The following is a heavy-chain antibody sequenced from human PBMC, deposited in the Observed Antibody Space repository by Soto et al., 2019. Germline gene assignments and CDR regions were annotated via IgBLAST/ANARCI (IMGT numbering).Heavy chain of an antibody. V-gene: IGHV4-61*01. D-gene: IGHD6-13*01. CDR3: ATSYGNAWYTY. CDR1: GGFVTSCSYY. CDR2: MSHSGGT. J-gene: IGHJ4*02. Sequence: SETLSLTCAVYGGFVTSCSYYWSWIRQPPGKGLEWIGEMSHSGGTHFNPSLKSRLTISVDTSKNQFTLQLTSVTVEDTAVYYCATSYGNAWYTYWGQGTQVTVSS.